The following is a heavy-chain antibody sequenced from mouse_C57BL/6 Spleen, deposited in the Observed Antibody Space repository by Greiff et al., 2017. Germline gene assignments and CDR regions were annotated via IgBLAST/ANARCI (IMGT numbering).Heavy chain of an antibody. J-gene: IGHJ4*01. V-gene: IGHV1-80*01. CDR3: ARPGYYVGAMDY. CDR1: GYAFSSYW. Sequence: VQLVESGAELVKPGASVKISCKASGYAFSSYWMNWVKQRPGKGLEWIGQIYPGDGDTNYNGKFKGKATLTADKSSSTAYMQLSSLTSEDSAVYFCARPGYYVGAMDYWGQGTSVTVSS. D-gene: IGHD2-3*01. CDR2: IYPGDGDT.